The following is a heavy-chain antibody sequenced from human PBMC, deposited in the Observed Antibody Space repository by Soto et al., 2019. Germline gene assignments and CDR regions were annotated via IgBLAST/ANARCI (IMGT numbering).Heavy chain of an antibody. CDR3: ARLLPRGRKFDH. CDR1: GGSISSYC. V-gene: IGHV4-39*01. J-gene: IGHJ4*02. CDR2: ICYSGSP. D-gene: IGHD3-16*01. Sequence: SETLSLTCTVSGGSISSYCWGWIRQPPGKGLEWIANICYSGSPYYNPSLKSRVTTSVDTSQNELSLSLISVTTSDTAIYYRARLLPRGRKFDHWGQGTPVTVSS.